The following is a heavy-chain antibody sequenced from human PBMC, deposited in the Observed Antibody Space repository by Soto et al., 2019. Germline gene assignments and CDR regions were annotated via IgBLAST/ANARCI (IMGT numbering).Heavy chain of an antibody. CDR2: ISFDGGNQ. J-gene: IGHJ5*02. D-gene: IGHD6-13*01. Sequence: VAGISFDGGNQYYADSAKGRFTISRDKSNNTLFLQMNSLGAEDTATYYCAKDSSITAAGSGGWFDPWGQGTLVIVSS. CDR3: AKDSSITAAGSGGWFDP. V-gene: IGHV3-30*18.